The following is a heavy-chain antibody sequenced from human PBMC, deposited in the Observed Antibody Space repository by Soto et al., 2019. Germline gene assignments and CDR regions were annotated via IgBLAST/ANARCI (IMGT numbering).Heavy chain of an antibody. D-gene: IGHD3-10*01. V-gene: IGHV4-59*01. J-gene: IGHJ2*01. Sequence: QVQLQESGPGLVKPSETLSLTCTVSGGSISSYYWTWIRQPPGKGLEWIGYIYYSGYTNYNPSLKSRVTISVDTSNNQFSLKLTSVTAADTAVYYCARASGSYWYFDLWGRGTLVTVSS. CDR2: IYYSGYT. CDR1: GGSISSYY. CDR3: ARASGSYWYFDL.